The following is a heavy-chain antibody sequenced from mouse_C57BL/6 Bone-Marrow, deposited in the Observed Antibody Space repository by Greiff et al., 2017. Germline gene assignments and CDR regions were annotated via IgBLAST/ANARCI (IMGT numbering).Heavy chain of an antibody. CDR3: ARLLRYGPDY. Sequence: EVKLMESGAELVKPGASVKLSCTASGFNIKDYYMHWVKQRTEQGLEWIGRIDPEDGETKYATKFQGKATITADTSSNTAYLPLSSLTSEDTAVYYCARLLRYGPDYWCQGTTLTVSS. J-gene: IGHJ2*01. D-gene: IGHD1-1*01. CDR1: GFNIKDYY. CDR2: IDPEDGET. V-gene: IGHV14-2*01.